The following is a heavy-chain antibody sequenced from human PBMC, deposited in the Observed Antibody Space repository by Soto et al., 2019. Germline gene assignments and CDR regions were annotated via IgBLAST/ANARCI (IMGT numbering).Heavy chain of an antibody. CDR1: GFTFSRYS. Sequence: PVGSLRLSCAASGFTFSRYSMNWVRQAPGKALEWVSSISSSSSYIYYADSVKGRFTISRDNAKNSLYLQMNSLRAEDTAVYYCARGDYGDYVGYYGMDVWGQGTTVTVSS. CDR2: ISSSSSYI. CDR3: ARGDYGDYVGYYGMDV. V-gene: IGHV3-21*01. D-gene: IGHD4-17*01. J-gene: IGHJ6*02.